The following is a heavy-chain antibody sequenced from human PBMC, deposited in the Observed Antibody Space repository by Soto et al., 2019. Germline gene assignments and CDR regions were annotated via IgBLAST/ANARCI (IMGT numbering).Heavy chain of an antibody. V-gene: IGHV1-69*01. CDR2: IIPIFDTP. D-gene: IGHD4-17*01. CDR1: GGTFSTFA. J-gene: IGHJ6*02. Sequence: QVHLVQSGAEVKKPGSSVRVSCKASGGTFSTFAISWVRQAPGQGLQWMGGIIPIFDTPNYAQNFQGRVTITADESTSTAYLELSGLRSEDTAVYYCASGDYGDYRAYFYYGLDFWGQGTTVTVPS. CDR3: ASGDYGDYRAYFYYGLDF.